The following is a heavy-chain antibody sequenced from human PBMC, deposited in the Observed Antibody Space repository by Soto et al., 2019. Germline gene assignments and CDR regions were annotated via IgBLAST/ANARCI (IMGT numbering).Heavy chain of an antibody. D-gene: IGHD6-6*01. J-gene: IGHJ4*02. Sequence: PGGSLRLSCAASGFTFSTNAMSWVRQAPGKRLEWVSAISGSGGTIYYADSVKGRFTISRDNSKNTLYLQMSSLRAEDTAVYYCAKGYSGSSRFDYWGPGILVNVSS. CDR3: AKGYSGSSRFDY. CDR1: GFTFSTNA. CDR2: ISGSGGTI. V-gene: IGHV3-23*01.